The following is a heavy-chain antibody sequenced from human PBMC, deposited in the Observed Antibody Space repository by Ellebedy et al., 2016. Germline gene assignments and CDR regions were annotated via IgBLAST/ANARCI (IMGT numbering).Heavy chain of an antibody. CDR2: FHYSGST. D-gene: IGHD2-15*01. V-gene: IGHV4-61*08. CDR3: AREWSAFDF. CDR1: GGSVSSSAYY. J-gene: IGHJ3*01. Sequence: SETLSLTXDVSGGSVSSSAYYWSWIRQPPGKGLEWIAYFHYSGSTKYNPSLMGRATISVDPSKNQFSLRLNSVTPADTAVYYCAREWSAFDFWGQGIMVTVAS.